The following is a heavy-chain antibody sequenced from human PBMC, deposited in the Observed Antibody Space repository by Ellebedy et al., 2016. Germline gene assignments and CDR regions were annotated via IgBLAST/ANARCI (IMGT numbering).Heavy chain of an antibody. CDR2: IYYSGST. CDR1: GGSISSSSYY. D-gene: IGHD6-13*01. CDR3: ASRPGIANDY. V-gene: IGHV4-39*01. J-gene: IGHJ4*02. Sequence: SETLSLTCTVSGGSISSSSYYWGWIRQPPGKGLEWIGSIYYSGSTYYNPSLKSRVTISVDTSKNQFSLKLSSVTAADTAVYYCASRPGIANDYWGQGTLVTVSS.